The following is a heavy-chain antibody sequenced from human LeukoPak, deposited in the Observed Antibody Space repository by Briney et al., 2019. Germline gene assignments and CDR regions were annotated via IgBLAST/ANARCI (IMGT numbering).Heavy chain of an antibody. Sequence: GRSLRLSCAASGFTFSSYGMHWVRQAPGKGLEWVAVMSYDGSNKYYADSVKGRFTISRDNSKNTLYLQMNSLRAEDTAVYYCAKYYDSSGYPDAFDIWGQGTMVTVSS. CDR3: AKYYDSSGYPDAFDI. J-gene: IGHJ3*02. D-gene: IGHD3-22*01. CDR2: MSYDGSNK. V-gene: IGHV3-30*18. CDR1: GFTFSSYG.